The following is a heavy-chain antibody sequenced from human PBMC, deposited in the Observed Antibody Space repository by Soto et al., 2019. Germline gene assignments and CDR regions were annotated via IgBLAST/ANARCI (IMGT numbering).Heavy chain of an antibody. CDR1: GFTFYSYA. CDR3: VKDRMAYNSVWDPFDI. Sequence: PGGSLRLSCAASGFTFYSYAMSWVRQAPGKGLEWVSTIGSVGGDTYYADSVKGRFTISRDDSKNTLLLQVNSLRAEDTAVYYCVKDRMAYNSVWDPFDIWGQGTMVTVSS. V-gene: IGHV3-23*01. D-gene: IGHD1-20*01. J-gene: IGHJ3*02. CDR2: IGSVGGDT.